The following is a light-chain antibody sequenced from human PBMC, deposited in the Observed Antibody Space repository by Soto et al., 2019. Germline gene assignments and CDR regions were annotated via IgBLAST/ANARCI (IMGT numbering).Light chain of an antibody. CDR3: QQSYGTPRT. CDR1: QNINNY. CDR2: TAS. J-gene: IGKJ1*01. Sequence: DIQMTQSASSMSASVGDMVTITCRASQNINNYLNWYQQKPGQAPKLLISTASSLRSGVPSRFSGSRSGTDFTLTITNLVFDDVATYYCQQSYGTPRTFGQGTKV. V-gene: IGKV1-39*01.